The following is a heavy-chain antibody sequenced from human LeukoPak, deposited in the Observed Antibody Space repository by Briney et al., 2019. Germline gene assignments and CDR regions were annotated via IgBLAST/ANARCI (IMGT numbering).Heavy chain of an antibody. CDR1: GFTFSSYA. J-gene: IGHJ5*02. Sequence: GGSLRLSCAASGFTFSSYAMHWVRQAPGKGLEWVAVISYDGSNKYYADSVKGRFTISRDNSKNTLYLQMNSLRAEDTAVYYCARDNGEWFDPWGQGTLVTVSS. V-gene: IGHV3-30-3*01. CDR3: ARDNGEWFDP. CDR2: ISYDGSNK. D-gene: IGHD2-8*01.